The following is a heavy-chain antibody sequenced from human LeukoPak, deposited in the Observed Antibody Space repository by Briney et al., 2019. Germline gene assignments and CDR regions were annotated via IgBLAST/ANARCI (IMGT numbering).Heavy chain of an antibody. Sequence: SETLSLTCAVHGGSLSNYYWSWIRQPPGKGLEWIGEINHSGSTNYNPSLKSRVTMSVDTSKNQFSLKLGSVTAADTAVYYCARVYSYGFSSIDYWGQGTLVTVFS. J-gene: IGHJ4*02. CDR2: INHSGST. V-gene: IGHV4-34*01. CDR3: ARVYSYGFSSIDY. D-gene: IGHD5-18*01. CDR1: GGSLSNYY.